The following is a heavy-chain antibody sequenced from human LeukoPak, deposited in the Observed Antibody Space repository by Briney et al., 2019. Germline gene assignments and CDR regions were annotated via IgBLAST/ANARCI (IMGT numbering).Heavy chain of an antibody. V-gene: IGHV4-59*01. D-gene: IGHD6-6*01. Sequence: SKTLSLTCTVSGGSISSYYWSWIRQPPGKGLEWIGYIYYSESTNYNPSLKSRVTISVDTSKNQFSLKLSSVTAADTAVYYCARDYEGYSSSSPWFDPWGQGTLVTVSS. J-gene: IGHJ5*02. CDR3: ARDYEGYSSSSPWFDP. CDR1: GGSISSYY. CDR2: IYYSEST.